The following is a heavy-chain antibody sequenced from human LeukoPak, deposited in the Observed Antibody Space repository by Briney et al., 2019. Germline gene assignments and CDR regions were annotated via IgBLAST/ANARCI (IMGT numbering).Heavy chain of an antibody. J-gene: IGHJ1*01. D-gene: IGHD6-19*01. Sequence: SETLSLTCTVSGGSISSSIYYWGWIRQSPGKGLEWIGSIYYSGSTYYNPSLKSRVTLSVDTSKNQYSLKVTSVTAADTAVYYCARVGAVAGSQYFQHWGQGTLVTVSS. CDR2: IYYSGST. CDR3: ARVGAVAGSQYFQH. CDR1: GGSISSSIYY. V-gene: IGHV4-39*07.